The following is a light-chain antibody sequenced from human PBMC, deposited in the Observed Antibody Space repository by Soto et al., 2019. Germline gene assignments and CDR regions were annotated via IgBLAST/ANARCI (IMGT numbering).Light chain of an antibody. Sequence: DIQMTQSPTTLSASVGDRVTITCRASQNIGRWLAWYQQKPGKAPKVLIYDSASLESGVPSRFSGSGSGTEFTLTISSLQPDDVATYYCQQYNSYSRTFGQGTKLEIK. CDR2: DSA. CDR3: QQYNSYSRT. CDR1: QNIGRW. J-gene: IGKJ2*01. V-gene: IGKV1-5*01.